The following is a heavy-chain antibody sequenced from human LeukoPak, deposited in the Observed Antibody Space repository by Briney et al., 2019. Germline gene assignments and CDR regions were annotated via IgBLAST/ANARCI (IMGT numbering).Heavy chain of an antibody. CDR2: IKQDGSAK. CDR3: ARELSSGWYEDFDY. Sequence: PGGSLRLSCAASGFTFSSYWMNWVRQAPGKGLEWVANIKQDGSAKYYADSVKGRFNISRDNAQNSLYLQMDSLRAEDTAVYYCARELSSGWYEDFDYWGQGTLVTVSS. V-gene: IGHV3-7*01. CDR1: GFTFSSYW. D-gene: IGHD6-19*01. J-gene: IGHJ4*02.